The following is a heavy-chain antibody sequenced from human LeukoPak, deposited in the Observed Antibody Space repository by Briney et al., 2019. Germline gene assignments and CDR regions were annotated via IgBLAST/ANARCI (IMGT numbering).Heavy chain of an antibody. CDR1: GFTLSSYG. D-gene: IGHD2-2*01. CDR3: ARSGYCSSTSCYAGAFDI. V-gene: IGHV3-33*01. Sequence: GGSLRLSCAASGFTLSSYGMHWVRQAPGKGLEWVAVIWYDGSNKYYADSVKGRFTIYRDNSKNTLYLQMNSLRAEDTAVYYCARSGYCSSTSCYAGAFDIWGQGTMVTVSS. CDR2: IWYDGSNK. J-gene: IGHJ3*02.